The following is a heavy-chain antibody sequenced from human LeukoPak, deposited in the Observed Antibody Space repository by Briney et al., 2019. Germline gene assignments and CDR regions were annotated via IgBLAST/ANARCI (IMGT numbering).Heavy chain of an antibody. D-gene: IGHD4-23*01. J-gene: IGHJ3*02. Sequence: GGSLRLSCAASGFTFSSYSMNWVRQAPGKGLEWVSSISSSSSSYIYYADSVKGRFTISRDNAKNSLYLQMNSLRAEDTAVYYCARGGNSGVAFDIWGQGTMVTVSS. CDR3: ARGGNSGVAFDI. V-gene: IGHV3-21*01. CDR1: GFTFSSYS. CDR2: ISSSSSSYI.